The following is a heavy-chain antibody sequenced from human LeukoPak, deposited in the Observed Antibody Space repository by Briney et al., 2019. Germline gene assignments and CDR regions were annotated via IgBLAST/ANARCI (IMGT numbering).Heavy chain of an antibody. CDR1: GFTFSAYA. Sequence: GGSLRLSCTASGFTFSAYAMMWIRQAPGKGPEWVSAIRGGGTSEFYADSVKGRFRISRDNSKDTLFLQMNSLRAEDTAVYYCARDPNGDYIGAFDMWGPGTMVTVSS. CDR2: IRGGGTSE. D-gene: IGHD4-17*01. J-gene: IGHJ3*02. V-gene: IGHV3-23*01. CDR3: ARDPNGDYIGAFDM.